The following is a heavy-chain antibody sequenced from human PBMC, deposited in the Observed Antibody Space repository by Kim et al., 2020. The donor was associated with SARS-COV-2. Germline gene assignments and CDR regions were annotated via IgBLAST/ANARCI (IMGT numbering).Heavy chain of an antibody. CDR3: GSRRYTGTYYYFDY. Sequence: YAESVKGRFTISRDNAKSTLYLQMKSLRAEDTAVYYCGSRRYTGTYYYFDYWGQGTLVTVSS. D-gene: IGHD1-26*01. V-gene: IGHV3-74*01. J-gene: IGHJ4*02.